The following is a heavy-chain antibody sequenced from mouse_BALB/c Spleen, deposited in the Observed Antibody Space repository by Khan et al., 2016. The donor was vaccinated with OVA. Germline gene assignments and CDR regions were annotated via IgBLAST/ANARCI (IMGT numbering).Heavy chain of an antibody. CDR1: GYTFTSYV. CDR3: TRSTYDGNPYAMDY. D-gene: IGHD2-10*01. V-gene: IGHV1S136*01. J-gene: IGHJ4*01. Sequence: VQLQQPGPELVKPGASVKMSCKASGYTFTSYVMHWVKQKPGQGLEWIGYINPYNDGTKYNEKFKGKATLTSDKSSSTSYMELSSLTSEDSAVYYCTRSTYDGNPYAMDYWGQGTSVTVAS. CDR2: INPYNDGT.